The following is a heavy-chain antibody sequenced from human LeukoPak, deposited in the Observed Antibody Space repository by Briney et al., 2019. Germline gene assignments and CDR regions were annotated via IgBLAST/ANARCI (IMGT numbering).Heavy chain of an antibody. CDR1: GGSVSSGSYY. Sequence: SETLSLTRTVSGGSVSSGSYYWSWIRHPPGKGLEWIGYIYYSGSTNYNPSLKSRVTISVETSKNQFSLKLSSVTAADTAVYYCASGVGLNPGVKWDYWGQGTLVTVSP. CDR3: ASGVGLNPGVKWDY. CDR2: IYYSGST. J-gene: IGHJ4*02. D-gene: IGHD1-26*01. V-gene: IGHV4-61*01.